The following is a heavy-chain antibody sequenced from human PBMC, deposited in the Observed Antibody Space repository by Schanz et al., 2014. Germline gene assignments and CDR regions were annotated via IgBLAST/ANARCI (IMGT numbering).Heavy chain of an antibody. Sequence: QVQLLESGGGLFKPGGSLRLSCAASGFTFRSHGMHWVRQAPGKGLEWVALISYDGNNKFYTDSVKGRFTISRDNSRNTLYLEIDTLRPEDTAVYFCAREMDTAIGDYWGQGTLVTVSS. D-gene: IGHD5-18*01. J-gene: IGHJ4*02. CDR1: GFTFRSHG. CDR3: AREMDTAIGDY. CDR2: ISYDGNNK. V-gene: IGHV3-30*03.